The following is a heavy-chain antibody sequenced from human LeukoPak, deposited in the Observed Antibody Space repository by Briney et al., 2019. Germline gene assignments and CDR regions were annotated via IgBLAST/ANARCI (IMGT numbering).Heavy chain of an antibody. Sequence: ETTETLSLTCAVYGGSFSGYYWSWIRQPPGKGLEWIGEINHSGSTNYNPSLKSRVTISVDTSKNQFSLKLSSVTAADTAVYYCARLRPDYWGQGTLVTVSS. V-gene: IGHV4-34*01. CDR1: GGSFSGYY. CDR2: INHSGST. CDR3: ARLRPDY. J-gene: IGHJ4*02.